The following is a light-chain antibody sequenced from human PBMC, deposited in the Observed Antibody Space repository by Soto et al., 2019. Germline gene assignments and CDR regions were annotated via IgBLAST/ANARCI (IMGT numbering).Light chain of an antibody. CDR2: GAS. Sequence: ENVLTQSPGTLSSSPGERATLSCRASQSVRNNYLAWYQKKPGQAPRLLIFGASIRATGIPDRFSGSGSGTDCTLTISRLEHEAFAVFYCHQYDGAPHTFGQGTKLEIK. CDR1: QSVRNNY. CDR3: HQYDGAPHT. J-gene: IGKJ2*01. V-gene: IGKV3-20*01.